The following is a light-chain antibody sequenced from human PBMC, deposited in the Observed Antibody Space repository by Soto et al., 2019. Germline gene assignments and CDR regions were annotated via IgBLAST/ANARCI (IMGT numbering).Light chain of an antibody. Sequence: QSVLTQPPSVSAAPGQKVTISCSGSSSNIGNNYVSWYQQLPRTAPKLLIFENNKRPSGIPDRFSGSKSGTSATLGITGLQTGDEADYYCGTWDNSLGAPYVFGTGTKLTVL. CDR1: SSNIGNNY. J-gene: IGLJ1*01. CDR3: GTWDNSLGAPYV. CDR2: ENN. V-gene: IGLV1-51*02.